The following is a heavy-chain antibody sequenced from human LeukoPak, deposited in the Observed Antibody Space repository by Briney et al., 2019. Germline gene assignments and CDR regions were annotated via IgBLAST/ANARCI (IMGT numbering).Heavy chain of an antibody. V-gene: IGHV3-72*01. CDR3: ARAGLVVVTAKISDAFDV. CDR1: GFTFSDHY. Sequence: SGGSLRLSCAASGFTFSDHYMDWVRQAPGKGLEWVARSRNKANSYTTEYAASVKGRVTISSAISKDSLYLQMNSLKTEDTAVYYCARAGLVVVTAKISDAFDVWGQGTMVTVSS. D-gene: IGHD2-21*02. CDR2: SRNKANSYTT. J-gene: IGHJ3*01.